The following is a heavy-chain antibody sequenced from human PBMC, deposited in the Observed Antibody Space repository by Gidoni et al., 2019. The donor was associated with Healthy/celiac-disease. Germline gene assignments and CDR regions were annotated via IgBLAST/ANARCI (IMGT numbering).Heavy chain of an antibody. CDR2: IYSSGTT. J-gene: IGHJ3*02. CDR1: GGSISSGGNY. V-gene: IGHV4-31*03. CDR3: ARTLLRRAFDI. Sequence: QVQLQESGPGLVMPSQTLSLTCTVSGGSISSGGNYWSWIRQHPGKRLEWIGYIYSSGTTYYNPTLKSRVTISVDTSKNQFYLKLSSVTAAETAVYYCARTLLRRAFDIWGQGTMVTVSS.